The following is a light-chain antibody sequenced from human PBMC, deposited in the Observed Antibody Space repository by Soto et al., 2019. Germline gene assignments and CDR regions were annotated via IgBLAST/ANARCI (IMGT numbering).Light chain of an antibody. Sequence: EIVLTQSPGTLSVSPGERATLSCRASQSVTSSYLAWYQQKPGQAPRLLIYAASSRTTGITDSFSGSGSVTDFTLTISRLEPEDFAVYYCQHYGSSLWTFGQGTKVEIK. CDR3: QHYGSSLWT. J-gene: IGKJ1*01. V-gene: IGKV3-20*01. CDR1: QSVTSSY. CDR2: AAS.